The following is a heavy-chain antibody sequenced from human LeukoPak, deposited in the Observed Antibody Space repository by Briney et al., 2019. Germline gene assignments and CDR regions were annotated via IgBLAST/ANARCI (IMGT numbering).Heavy chain of an antibody. CDR2: IYYSGSS. CDR3: AREQRWLQSLDY. CDR1: GGSLSSYY. V-gene: IGHV4-59*12. D-gene: IGHD5-24*01. J-gene: IGHJ4*02. Sequence: PSETLSLSCTVSGGSLSSYYWSWIRQPPGKGLEWIGYIYYSGSSNYNPSLKSRVTISVDTSKNQFSLNLNSVTAADTAVYYCAREQRWLQSLDYWGQGNLVTVSS.